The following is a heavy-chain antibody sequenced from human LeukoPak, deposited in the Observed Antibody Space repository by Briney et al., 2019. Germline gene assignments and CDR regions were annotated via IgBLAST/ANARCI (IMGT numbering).Heavy chain of an antibody. CDR1: GFTFSSYW. CDR2: INSDGSST. CDR3: ARAPGYCGMDV. Sequence: PGGSLRLSCAASGFTFSSYWMHWVRQAPGKGLVWVSRINSDGSSTSYADSVKGRFTISRDNAKNTLYLQMNSLRAEDTAVYYCARAPGYCGMDVWGQGTTVTVSS. J-gene: IGHJ6*02. V-gene: IGHV3-74*01.